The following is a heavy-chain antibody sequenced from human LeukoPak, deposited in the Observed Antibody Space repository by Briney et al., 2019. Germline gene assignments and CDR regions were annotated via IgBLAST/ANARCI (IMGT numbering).Heavy chain of an antibody. D-gene: IGHD1-26*01. CDR3: ARARTEEQSGSYPPFDY. V-gene: IGHV1-18*01. CDR2: ISAYNGNT. J-gene: IGHJ4*02. Sequence: GASVKVSCKASGYTFTSYGISWVRQAPGQGLEWMGWISAYNGNTKYAQKLQGRVTMTTDTSTSTAYMELRSLRSDDTAVYYRARARTEEQSGSYPPFDYWGQGTLVTVSP. CDR1: GYTFTSYG.